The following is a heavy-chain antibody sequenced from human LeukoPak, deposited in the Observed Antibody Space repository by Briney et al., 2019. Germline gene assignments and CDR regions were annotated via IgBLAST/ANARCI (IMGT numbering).Heavy chain of an antibody. Sequence: GGSLRLSCAASGFTFSSYAMSWVRQAPGKGLEWVSAISAGADTIYYADSVKGRFTISRDNSKNTLYLQMNSLRAEDTAVYYCTTSWPKVREGDQWGQGTLVTVSS. D-gene: IGHD3-10*01. CDR1: GFTFSSYA. CDR3: TTSWPKVREGDQ. CDR2: ISAGADTI. V-gene: IGHV3-23*01. J-gene: IGHJ4*02.